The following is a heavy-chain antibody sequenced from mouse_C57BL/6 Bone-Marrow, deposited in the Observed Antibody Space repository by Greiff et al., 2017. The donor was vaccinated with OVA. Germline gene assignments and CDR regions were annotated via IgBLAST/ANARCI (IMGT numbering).Heavy chain of an antibody. Sequence: VQVVESGAELARPGASVKLSCKASGYTFTSYGISWVKQRTGQGLEWIGEIYPRSGNTYYNEKFKGKATLTADKSSSTAYMELRSLTSEDSAVYFCARKSNPWFAYWGQGTLVTVSA. V-gene: IGHV1-81*01. CDR2: IYPRSGNT. CDR1: GYTFTSYG. J-gene: IGHJ3*01. CDR3: ARKSNPWFAY. D-gene: IGHD2-5*01.